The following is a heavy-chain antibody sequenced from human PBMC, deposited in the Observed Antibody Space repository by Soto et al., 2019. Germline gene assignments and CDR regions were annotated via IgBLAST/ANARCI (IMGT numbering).Heavy chain of an antibody. CDR2: IKSKTDGGTT. D-gene: IGHD4-17*01. V-gene: IGHV3-15*07. CDR1: GFTLRNAW. CDR3: TTAPSTYDYGDLYYYYGMDV. Sequence: GGCLRISCAASGFTLRNAWMNWVRQTPGKGLEWVGRIKSKTDGGTTDYAAPVKGRFTISRDDPKNTLYLQMNSLKTEDTAVYYCTTAPSTYDYGDLYYYYGMDVWGQGTTVTVSS. J-gene: IGHJ6*02.